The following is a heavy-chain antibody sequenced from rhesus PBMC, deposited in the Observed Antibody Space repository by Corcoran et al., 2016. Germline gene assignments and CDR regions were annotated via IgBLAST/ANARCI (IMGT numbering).Heavy chain of an antibody. CDR2: ISGSSGGT. CDR1: DGSFSGYY. D-gene: IGHD4-17*01. CDR3: ARAYGGRIAYGLDS. Sequence: QVQLQESGPGLVKPSETLSLTCAVSDGSFSGYYCGWIRQPPGRGLEGIGYISGSSGGTDYNPSLKSRVTISTDTSQSQFSLKLSSVTAADTAVYYCARAYGGRIAYGLDSWGQGVVVTVSS. V-gene: IGHV4-165*01. J-gene: IGHJ6*01.